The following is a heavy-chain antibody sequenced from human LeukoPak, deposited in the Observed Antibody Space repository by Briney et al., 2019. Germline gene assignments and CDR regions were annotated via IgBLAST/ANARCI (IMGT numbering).Heavy chain of an antibody. CDR2: ISGSGGST. D-gene: IGHD3-10*01. CDR3: AKDRAPSAGNNWFDP. CDR1: GFTFSTYG. J-gene: IGHJ5*02. Sequence: PGGSLRLSCAASGFTFSTYGMSWVRHAPGKGLEWVSGISGSGGSTYYADSVKGRFTISRDNSKNTLYLQMNSLIAEDTAVYYCAKDRAPSAGNNWFDPWGQGTLVTVSS. V-gene: IGHV3-23*01.